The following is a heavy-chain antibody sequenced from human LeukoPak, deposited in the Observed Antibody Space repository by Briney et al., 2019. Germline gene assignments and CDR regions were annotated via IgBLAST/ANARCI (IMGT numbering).Heavy chain of an antibody. D-gene: IGHD6-13*01. CDR3: ASLPQYSSSYKIDY. CDR2: IYHSGST. J-gene: IGHJ4*02. V-gene: IGHV4-4*02. CDR1: GGSISSSNW. Sequence: SETLSLTCAVYGGSISSSNWWSWVRQPPGKGLEWIGEIYHSGSTNYNPSLKSRVTISVDKSKNQFSLKLSSVTAADTAVYYCASLPQYSSSYKIDYWGQGTLVTVSS.